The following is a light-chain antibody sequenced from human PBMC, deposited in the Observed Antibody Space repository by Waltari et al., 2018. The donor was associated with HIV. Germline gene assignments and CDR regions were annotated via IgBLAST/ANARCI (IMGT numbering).Light chain of an antibody. CDR1: SSDVGSYNL. CDR3: SSFAGSTTYYV. Sequence: QSALTQPASVSGSPGQSITISCTGTSSDVGSYNLVSCYQQHPGKAPKLVIYEVSKRPSGISNRFSGSKSGNTASLTISGLQAEDEADYYCSSFAGSTTYYVFGTGTRVTVL. CDR2: EVS. J-gene: IGLJ1*01. V-gene: IGLV2-23*02.